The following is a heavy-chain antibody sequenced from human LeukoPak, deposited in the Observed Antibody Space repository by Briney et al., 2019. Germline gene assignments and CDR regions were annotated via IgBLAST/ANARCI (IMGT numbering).Heavy chain of an antibody. V-gene: IGHV3-53*01. D-gene: IGHD3-22*01. J-gene: IGHJ4*02. Sequence: GGSLRLSCAASGFTVSTNYMTWVRQAPGKGLEWVSVIYKAGDPYNADSVKGRFSISRDNRKNMLYLQMNSLRAEDTAVYYRARGLIYYDSRGHYLAERPYFDYWGQGTLVTVSS. CDR1: GFTVSTNY. CDR3: ARGLIYYDSRGHYLAERPYFDY. CDR2: IYKAGDP.